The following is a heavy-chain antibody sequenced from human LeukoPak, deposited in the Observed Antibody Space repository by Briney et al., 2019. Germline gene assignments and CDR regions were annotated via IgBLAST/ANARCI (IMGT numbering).Heavy chain of an antibody. Sequence: SQTLSLTCAISGDSVSSNSVTWNWIRQSPSRGLEWLGRTYYRSKWSNDYSVSVKSRITINPDTSKNQFSLQLNSVTPEDTAVYYCARVSGGVFEYWGQRTLVTVSS. CDR2: TYYRSKWSN. J-gene: IGHJ4*02. V-gene: IGHV6-1*01. D-gene: IGHD2-8*02. CDR1: GDSVSSNSVT. CDR3: ARVSGGVFEY.